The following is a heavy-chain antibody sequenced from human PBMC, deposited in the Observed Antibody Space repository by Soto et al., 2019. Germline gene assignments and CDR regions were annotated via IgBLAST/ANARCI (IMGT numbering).Heavy chain of an antibody. CDR2: INPTSGST. CDR3: ARLDIVGPSTVP. CDR1: GYTFTTYY. Sequence: QVQLLQSGAEVKRPGASVNVSCKALGYTFTTYYMHWVRQAPGQGLEWMGMINPTSGSTTYAQNFQGRVTMTRDKSTRTVYMELNSLRSEDTAVYYCARLDIVGPSTVPWGQGTLVTVSS. D-gene: IGHD1-26*01. V-gene: IGHV1-46*01. J-gene: IGHJ5*02.